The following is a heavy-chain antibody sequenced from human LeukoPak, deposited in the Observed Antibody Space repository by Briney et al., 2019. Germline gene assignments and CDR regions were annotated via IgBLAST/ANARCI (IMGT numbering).Heavy chain of an antibody. CDR2: INPNSGGT. D-gene: IGHD3-22*01. J-gene: IGHJ4*02. CDR1: GYTFTAYY. CDR3: ARERYYSDSSGYLFY. Sequence: ASVKVSCRASGYTFTAYYIHCVRQAPGQGLEWMGWINPNSGGTNYAQKFQGRVTMTRDTSISTAYMELSRVRSYDTAVYYCARERYYSDSSGYLFYWGQGTLVTVSS. V-gene: IGHV1-2*02.